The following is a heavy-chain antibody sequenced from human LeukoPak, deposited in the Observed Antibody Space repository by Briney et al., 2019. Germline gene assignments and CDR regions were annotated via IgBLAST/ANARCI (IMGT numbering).Heavy chain of an antibody. CDR2: ISGSGGST. V-gene: IGHV3-23*01. CDR1: GFTFSNYA. D-gene: IGHD4-17*01. Sequence: GGSLRLSCAASGFTFSNYAMTWVRQAPGKGLEWVSAISGSGGSTCYADSVKGRFTISRDNSKNTLYLQMNSLRAEDTAVYYCAKLGLTTVTTFDYWGQGTLVTVSS. J-gene: IGHJ4*02. CDR3: AKLGLTTVTTFDY.